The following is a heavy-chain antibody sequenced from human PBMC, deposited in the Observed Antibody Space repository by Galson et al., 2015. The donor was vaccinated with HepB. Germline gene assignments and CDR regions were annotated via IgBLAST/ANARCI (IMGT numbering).Heavy chain of an antibody. CDR2: IYYSGST. J-gene: IGHJ5*02. CDR1: GGSISSYY. CDR3: ARQRYSSVDWFDP. D-gene: IGHD6-19*01. Sequence: LSLTCTVSGGSISSYYWSWIRQPPGKGLEWIGYIYYSGSTNYNPSLKSRVTISVDTSKNQFSLKLSSVTAADTAVYYCARQRYSSVDWFDPWGQGTLVTVSS. V-gene: IGHV4-59*01.